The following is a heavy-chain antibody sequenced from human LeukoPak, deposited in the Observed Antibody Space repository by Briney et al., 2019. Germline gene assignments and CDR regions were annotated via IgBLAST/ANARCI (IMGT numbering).Heavy chain of an antibody. CDR3: ARALGDTAMVFFDY. CDR1: GLIFRSFV. CDR2: INSDGSST. Sequence: PGGSLRLSCAASGLIFRSFVMSWVRQAPGKGLVWVSRINSDGSSTSYADSVKGRFTISRDNAKNTLYLQMNSLRAEDTAVYYCARALGDTAMVFFDYWGQGTLVTVSS. V-gene: IGHV3-74*01. D-gene: IGHD5-18*01. J-gene: IGHJ4*02.